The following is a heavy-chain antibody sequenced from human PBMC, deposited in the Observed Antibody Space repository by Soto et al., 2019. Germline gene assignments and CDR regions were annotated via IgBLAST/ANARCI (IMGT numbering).Heavy chain of an antibody. Sequence: GGSLRLSCAASGLTFSSYNMNWVRQAPGKGLEWVSYISSSSSTIYYADSVKGRFTISRDNAKNSLYLQMNSLRAEDTAVYYCARDLDDFRTAVWGQGTLVTAPQ. CDR1: GLTFSSYN. V-gene: IGHV3-48*01. CDR2: ISSSSSTI. J-gene: IGHJ4*02. D-gene: IGHD3-3*01. CDR3: ARDLDDFRTAV.